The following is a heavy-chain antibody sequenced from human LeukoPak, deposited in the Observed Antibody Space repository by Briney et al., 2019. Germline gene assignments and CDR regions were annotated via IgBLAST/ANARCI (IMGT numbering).Heavy chain of an antibody. CDR3: ARGSSDFWSGYPLDWFDP. CDR2: IYYSGST. Sequence: SQTLSLTCTVSGGSISSGDYYWSWIRQPPGKGLEWIVYIYYSGSTYYNPSLKSRVTISVDTSKNQFSLKLSSVTAADTAVYYCARGSSDFWSGYPLDWFDPWGQGTLVTVSS. D-gene: IGHD3-3*01. V-gene: IGHV4-30-4*01. J-gene: IGHJ5*02. CDR1: GGSISSGDYY.